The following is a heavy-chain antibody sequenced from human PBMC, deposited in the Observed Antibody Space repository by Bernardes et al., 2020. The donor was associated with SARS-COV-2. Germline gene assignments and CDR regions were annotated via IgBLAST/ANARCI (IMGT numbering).Heavy chain of an antibody. CDR2: IISDGSGT. V-gene: IGHV3-74*01. Sequence: RGSLTLSCAASGFTLSMYWTHWVRHVPGKGLVWVSHIISDGSGTSYADSVKGRFTISRDNAKNTLYLQMHSLRAEDSAVYFCARDSSVEFDYWGRGTLVTVSS. CDR1: GFTLSMYW. CDR3: ARDSSVEFDY. J-gene: IGHJ4*02.